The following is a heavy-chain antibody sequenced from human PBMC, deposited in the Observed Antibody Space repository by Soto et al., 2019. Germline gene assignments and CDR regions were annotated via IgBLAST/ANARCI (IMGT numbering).Heavy chain of an antibody. Sequence: QQAPGQGLEWMGWISAYNGNTNYAQKLQGRVTMTTDTSTSTAYMELRSLRSDDTAVYYCARDQELVPRDYWGQGTLVTVSS. CDR3: ARDQELVPRDY. D-gene: IGHD6-13*01. CDR2: ISAYNGNT. V-gene: IGHV1-18*01. J-gene: IGHJ4*02.